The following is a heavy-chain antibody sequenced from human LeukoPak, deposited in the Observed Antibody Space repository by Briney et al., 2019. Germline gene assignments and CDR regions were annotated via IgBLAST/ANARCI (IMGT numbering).Heavy chain of an antibody. CDR3: ARDVYYDILTGAFDY. CDR1: GFTFSSYS. CDR2: ISSSSSTI. J-gene: IGHJ4*02. V-gene: IGHV3-48*04. D-gene: IGHD3-9*01. Sequence: PGGSLRLSCAASGFTFSSYSINWVRQAPGKGLEWVSHISSSSSTIYYADSVKGRFTISRDNAKNSLYLQMNSLRAEDTAVYYCARDVYYDILTGAFDYWGQGTLVTVSS.